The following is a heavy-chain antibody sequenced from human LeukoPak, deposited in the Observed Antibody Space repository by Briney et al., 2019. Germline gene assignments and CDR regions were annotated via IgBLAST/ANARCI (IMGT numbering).Heavy chain of an antibody. CDR1: GFAVSNNY. V-gene: IGHV3-23*01. CDR3: AKEVPRSATLYLDY. CDR2: ISGSGDST. J-gene: IGHJ4*02. D-gene: IGHD3-10*01. Sequence: PGGSLRLSCAASGFAVSNNYMSWVRQAPGKGLEWVSAISGSGDSTYYADSVEGRFTISRDNSKNTVYLQLNSLRAEDTAVFYCAKEVPRSATLYLDYWGQGTLVTVSS.